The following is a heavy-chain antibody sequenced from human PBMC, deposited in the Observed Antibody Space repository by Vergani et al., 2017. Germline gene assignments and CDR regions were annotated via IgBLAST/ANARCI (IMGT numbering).Heavy chain of an antibody. CDR3: ARSFTIFGVALTV. CDR2: INHSVST. D-gene: IGHD3-3*01. Sequence: QVQLQQWCAGLLKPSETLSLTCAVYGGSFSDYYWSWIRQPPGKGLEWVGEINHSVSTNNNPSLKSRVTTSLDTSTNQFSLKLSSVTAADTAVYYCARSFTIFGVALTVWGKGTTVTVSS. V-gene: IGHV4-34*01. CDR1: GGSFSDYY. J-gene: IGHJ6*04.